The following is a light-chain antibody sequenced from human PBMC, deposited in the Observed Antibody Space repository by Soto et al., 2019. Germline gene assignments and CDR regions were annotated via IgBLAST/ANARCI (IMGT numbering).Light chain of an antibody. CDR1: QSVSSSY. J-gene: IGKJ1*01. CDR2: GAS. Sequence: EIVLTQSPGTLSLSPGEIATLSFSASQSVSSSYLAWYQLKPGQAPRLLIYGASSRAIGIPDRFSGSGSGTDFTLTISSLEPEDFAVYYCQQYDNWPWTFGQGTKVDIK. CDR3: QQYDNWPWT. V-gene: IGKV3-20*01.